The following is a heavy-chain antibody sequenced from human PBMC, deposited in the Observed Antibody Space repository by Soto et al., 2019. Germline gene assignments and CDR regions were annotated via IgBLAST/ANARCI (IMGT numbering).Heavy chain of an antibody. Sequence: SETLSLTCTVSGGSITTNYWSWIRQPPGKGLEWIGYIYYSGSTNYNPSLKSRVTISVDTSKNQFSLKLSSVTAADTAVYYCARRGSGSYSDYWGQGTLVTVSS. V-gene: IGHV4-59*08. CDR2: IYYSGST. CDR3: ARRGSGSYSDY. J-gene: IGHJ4*02. D-gene: IGHD3-10*01. CDR1: GGSITTNY.